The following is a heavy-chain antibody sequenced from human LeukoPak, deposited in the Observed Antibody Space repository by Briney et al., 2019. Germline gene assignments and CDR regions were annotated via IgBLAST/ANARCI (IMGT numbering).Heavy chain of an antibody. CDR2: IYTSGST. J-gene: IGHJ6*03. V-gene: IGHV4-4*07. CDR1: GGSISSYY. D-gene: IGHD2-15*01. Sequence: SETLSPTSTVSGGSISSYYWSWIPQPAGKGLEWIGRIYTSGSTNYNPSLKSRVTMSVDTSKNQFSLKLSSVTAADTAVYYCARSEQAVEEPGFYYYYYMDVWGKGTTVTVSS. CDR3: ARSEQAVEEPGFYYYYYMDV.